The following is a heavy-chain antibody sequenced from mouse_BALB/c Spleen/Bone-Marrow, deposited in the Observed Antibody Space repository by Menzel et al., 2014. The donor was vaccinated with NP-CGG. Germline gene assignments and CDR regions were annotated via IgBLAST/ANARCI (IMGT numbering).Heavy chain of an antibody. CDR3: VRGVDHQSWFVY. Sequence: DVKLVESGGGLVQPGGSLKLSCAASGFTFSNYGMSWVRQAPDKRLELVANINNNGDSFYYSDSVKGRFTISRDNAKNPLSLQMSSQKSEDTAMYYCVRGVDHQSWFVYWGQGTLVTVSA. CDR1: GFTFSNYG. J-gene: IGHJ3*01. V-gene: IGHV5-6-3*01. CDR2: INNNGDSF.